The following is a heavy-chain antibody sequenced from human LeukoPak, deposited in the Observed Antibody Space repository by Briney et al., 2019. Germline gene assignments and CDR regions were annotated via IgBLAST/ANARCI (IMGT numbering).Heavy chain of an antibody. J-gene: IGHJ4*02. D-gene: IGHD3-22*01. CDR2: ISGSGGST. CDR1: GFTFSSYA. V-gene: IGHV3-23*01. CDR3: AAREDYYDSSGFDY. Sequence: GGSLRLSCAASGFTFSSYAMSWVRQAPRKGLEWVSAISGSGGSTYYADSVKGRFTISRDNSKNTLYLQMNSLRAEDTAVYYCAAREDYYDSSGFDYWGQGTLVTVSS.